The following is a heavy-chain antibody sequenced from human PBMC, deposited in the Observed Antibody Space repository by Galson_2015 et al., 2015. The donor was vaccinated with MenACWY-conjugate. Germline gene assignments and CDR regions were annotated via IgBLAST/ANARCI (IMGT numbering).Heavy chain of an antibody. D-gene: IGHD2-21*02. CDR1: GFTFSSYS. CDR3: ARARIIVVVTDIHDFDI. Sequence: SLRLSCAASGFTFSSYSMNWVRQAPGKGLEWVSYISNKRSTIYYADSVKVRFTISRDNAKNSLYLQMNSLSAEDTAVYYCARARIIVVVTDIHDFDIWGQGTLVPVSS. J-gene: IGHJ3*02. CDR2: ISNKRSTI. V-gene: IGHV3-48*01.